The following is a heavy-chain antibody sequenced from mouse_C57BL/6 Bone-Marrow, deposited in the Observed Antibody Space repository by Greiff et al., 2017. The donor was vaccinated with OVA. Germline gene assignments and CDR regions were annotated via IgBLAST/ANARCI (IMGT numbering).Heavy chain of an antibody. D-gene: IGHD1-1*01. CDR1: GYTFTSYW. J-gene: IGHJ3*01. CDR2: IYPGNSDT. V-gene: IGHV1-5*01. Sequence: VQLQQSGTVLARPGASVKMSCKTSGYTFTSYWMHWVKQRPGQGLEWIGAIYPGNSDTSYNQKFKGKAKLTAVTSASTAYMELSSLTNEDSAVYYCIRFHVQIYDCGGSSPGFAYWGQGTLVTVSA. CDR3: IRFHVQIYDCGGSSPGFAY.